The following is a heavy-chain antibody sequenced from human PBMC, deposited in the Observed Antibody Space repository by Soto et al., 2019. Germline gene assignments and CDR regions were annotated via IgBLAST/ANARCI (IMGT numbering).Heavy chain of an antibody. J-gene: IGHJ4*02. CDR2: IIPLFGRG. D-gene: IGHD3-22*01. V-gene: IGHV1-69*13. Sequence: SVKVSCKASGGTFSNSGISWVRQAPGQGLEWMGGIIPLFGRGHYAQKFQGRVTITADESTSTAYMELSSLRFEDTAVYYCARGPDSGDYYYFYWGQGTLVTVSS. CDR3: ARGPDSGDYYYFY. CDR1: GGTFSNSG.